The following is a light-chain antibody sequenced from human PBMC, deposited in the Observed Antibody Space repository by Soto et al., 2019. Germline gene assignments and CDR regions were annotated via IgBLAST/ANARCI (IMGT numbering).Light chain of an antibody. CDR2: RNN. J-gene: IGLJ2*01. CDR1: RSNIGNNY. Sequence: QAVVTQPPSASGTPGQRVTISCSGTRSNIGNNYVCWYQHLPGTAPKLLIYRNNQRPSGVPDRFSGSKSGTSASLAISGLRSDDEADYYCAAWDDSLSGVVFGGGTKLTVL. CDR3: AAWDDSLSGVV. V-gene: IGLV1-47*01.